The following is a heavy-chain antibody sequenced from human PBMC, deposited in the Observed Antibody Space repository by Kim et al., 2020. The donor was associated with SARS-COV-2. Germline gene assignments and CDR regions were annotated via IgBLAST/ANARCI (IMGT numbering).Heavy chain of an antibody. CDR1: GFTFSSYG. D-gene: IGHD6-6*01. J-gene: IGHJ2*01. CDR3: AKDERLSSSDYWYFDL. CDR2: ISYDGSNK. V-gene: IGHV3-30*18. Sequence: GGSLRLSCAASGFTFSSYGMHWVRQAPGKGLEWVAVISYDGSNKYYADSVKGRFTISRDNSKNTLYLQMNSLRAEDTAVYYCAKDERLSSSDYWYFDLWGRGTLVTVSS.